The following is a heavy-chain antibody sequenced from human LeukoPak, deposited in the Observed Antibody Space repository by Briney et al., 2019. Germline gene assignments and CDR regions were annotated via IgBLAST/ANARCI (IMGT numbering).Heavy chain of an antibody. CDR1: GGSISSYY. D-gene: IGHD3-10*01. V-gene: IGHV4-59*01. CDR3: ARGGPRYGSGSYY. Sequence: SETLSLTCTVSGGSISSYYWSWIRQLPGKGLEWIGYIYYSGSTNYNPSLKSRVTISVDTSKNQFSLKLSSVTAADTAVYYCARGGPRYGSGSYYWGQGTLVTVSS. CDR2: IYYSGST. J-gene: IGHJ4*02.